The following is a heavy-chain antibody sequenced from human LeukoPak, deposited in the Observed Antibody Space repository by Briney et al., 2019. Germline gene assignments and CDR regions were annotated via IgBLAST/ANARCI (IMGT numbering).Heavy chain of an antibody. CDR1: GGTFSSYA. Sequence: SVKVSCKASGGTFSSYAISWVRQAPGQGLEWMGGIIPIFGTANYAQKFQGRVTITADESTSTAYMELSSLRSEDTAVYYCASSMDTAMVSGYYWGQGTLVTVSS. D-gene: IGHD5-18*01. J-gene: IGHJ4*02. CDR2: IIPIFGTA. V-gene: IGHV1-69*13. CDR3: ASSMDTAMVSGYY.